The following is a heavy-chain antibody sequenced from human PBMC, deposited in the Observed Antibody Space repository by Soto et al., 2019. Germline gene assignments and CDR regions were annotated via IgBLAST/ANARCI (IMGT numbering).Heavy chain of an antibody. D-gene: IGHD1-1*01. V-gene: IGHV1-18*01. CDR3: AGGGADWDGGGWFDP. CDR2: ISAYNGNT. CDR1: GYTFTSYG. Sequence: QVQLVQSGAEVKKPGASVKVSCKASGYTFTSYGISWVRQAPGQGLEWMGWISAYNGNTNYAQKLQGRVTMTTDTSTSTADMELGSLRSDDTAVYCGAGGGADWDGGGWFDPWGQGTLVTVSS. J-gene: IGHJ5*02.